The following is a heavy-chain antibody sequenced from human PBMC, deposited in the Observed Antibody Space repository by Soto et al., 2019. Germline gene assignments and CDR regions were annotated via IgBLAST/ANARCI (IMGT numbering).Heavy chain of an antibody. CDR1: GFTFSNYA. CDR3: AKVRWAEEFAN. V-gene: IGHV3-23*04. J-gene: IGHJ2*01. CDR2: VSATAGTT. Sequence: DVQLVDSGGGLVQPGGSLRLSCAASGFTFSNYAMSWVRQAPGKGLEWVSLVSATAGTTYYTDSVKGRFTISRDNSRKTGNLQLNSRRAADTADYYFAKVRWAEEFANGGR. D-gene: IGHD3-10*01.